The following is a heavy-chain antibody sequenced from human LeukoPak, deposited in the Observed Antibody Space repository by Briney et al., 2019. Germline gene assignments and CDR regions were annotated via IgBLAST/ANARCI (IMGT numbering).Heavy chain of an antibody. V-gene: IGHV1-18*01. CDR2: ISAYNGNT. CDR3: ARETGPNPGIAAAGKYNWFDP. Sequence: GASVKVSCTASGYTFTSYGISWVRQAPGQGLEWMGWISAYNGNTNYAQKLQGRVTMTRNTSISTAYMELSSLRSEDTAVYYCARETGPNPGIAAAGKYNWFDPWGQGTLVTVSS. D-gene: IGHD6-13*01. CDR1: GYTFTSYG. J-gene: IGHJ5*02.